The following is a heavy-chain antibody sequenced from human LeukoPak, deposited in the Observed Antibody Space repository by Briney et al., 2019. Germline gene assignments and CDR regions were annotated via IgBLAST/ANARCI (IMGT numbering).Heavy chain of an antibody. V-gene: IGHV3-33*06. Sequence: HPGRSLRLSCAASGFTFSSYGMHWVRQAPGKGLEWVAVIWYDGSNKYYADSVKGRFTISRDNSKNTLYLQMNSLRAEDMAVYYCAKTGYSSSWYLYFDYWGQGTLVTVSS. J-gene: IGHJ4*02. CDR1: GFTFSSYG. D-gene: IGHD6-13*01. CDR3: AKTGYSSSWYLYFDY. CDR2: IWYDGSNK.